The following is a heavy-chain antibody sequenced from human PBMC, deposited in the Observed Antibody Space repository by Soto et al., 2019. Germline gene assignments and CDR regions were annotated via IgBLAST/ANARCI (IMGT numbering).Heavy chain of an antibody. CDR2: ISGSGGST. Sequence: EVQLLESGGGLVQPGGSLSLSCAASGFTFGSNAMSWVGQAPGKGLGWVSAISGSGGSTYYADSVKGRFTISRDNSKNTLYLQMNSLRAEDTAVYYCAKDLTPTTVKWGYYYYGMDVWGQGTTVTVSS. V-gene: IGHV3-23*01. D-gene: IGHD4-4*01. J-gene: IGHJ6*02. CDR1: GFTFGSNA. CDR3: AKDLTPTTVKWGYYYYGMDV.